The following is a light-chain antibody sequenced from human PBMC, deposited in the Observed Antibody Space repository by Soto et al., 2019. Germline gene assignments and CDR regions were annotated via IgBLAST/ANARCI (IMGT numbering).Light chain of an antibody. CDR3: SSYTTSNTRQIV. J-gene: IGLJ1*01. CDR1: SSDVSGYNY. Sequence: QSVLTQTASVSGSPRQSITISCTGTSSDVSGYNYVSWYQHHPGKAPKLIIYDVSNRPSGVSIRFSGSKSDNTASLTISGLQPEDEADYHCSSYTTSNTRQIVFGTGTKVTVL. V-gene: IGLV2-14*03. CDR2: DVS.